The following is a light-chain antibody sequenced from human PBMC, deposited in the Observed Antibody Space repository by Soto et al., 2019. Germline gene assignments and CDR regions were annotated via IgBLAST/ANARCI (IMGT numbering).Light chain of an antibody. V-gene: IGLV2-14*01. CDR3: SSYTSSSTLYV. CDR2: DVS. J-gene: IGLJ1*01. CDR1: SSDVGGYNY. Sequence: QSVLTQPASVSGSSGQSITISCTGTSSDVGGYNYVSWYQQHPGKAPKLMIYDVSNRPSGVSNRFSGPKSGNTASLTISGLQAEDEADYYCSSYTSSSTLYVFGTGTKVPVL.